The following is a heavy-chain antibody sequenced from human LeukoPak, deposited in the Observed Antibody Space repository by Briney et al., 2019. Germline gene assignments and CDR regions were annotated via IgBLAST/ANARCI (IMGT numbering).Heavy chain of an antibody. V-gene: IGHV5-51*01. Sequence: GESLKISCKGSGYSFTSYWIGWVRQMPGKGLEWMGSIYPGDSDTRYSPSFQGQVTISADKSISTAYLQWSSLKASDTAMYYCARSPNYDILSVDYWGQGTLVTVSS. CDR3: ARSPNYDILSVDY. CDR2: IYPGDSDT. J-gene: IGHJ4*02. CDR1: GYSFTSYW. D-gene: IGHD3-9*01.